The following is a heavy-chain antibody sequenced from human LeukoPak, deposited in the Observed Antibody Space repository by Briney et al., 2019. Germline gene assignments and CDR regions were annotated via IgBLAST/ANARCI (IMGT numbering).Heavy chain of an antibody. Sequence: PGGSLRLSCAASGFTFSSYAMSWVRQAPGKGLEWVSAISGSGGSTYYADSVKGRFTISRDNSKNTLYLQMNSLRAEGTAVYYCAKDEIIVVVPAAIDYWGQGTLVTVSS. J-gene: IGHJ4*02. CDR2: ISGSGGST. V-gene: IGHV3-23*01. D-gene: IGHD2-2*01. CDR3: AKDEIIVVVPAAIDY. CDR1: GFTFSSYA.